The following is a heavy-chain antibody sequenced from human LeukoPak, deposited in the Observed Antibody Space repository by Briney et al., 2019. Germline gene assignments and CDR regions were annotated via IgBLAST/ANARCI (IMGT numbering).Heavy chain of an antibody. V-gene: IGHV3-7*01. CDR2: IKTDGSLI. D-gene: IGHD1-26*01. Sequence: PGGSLRLSCVAAGFTFSSYWMTWVRQAPGKGLEWVANIKTDGSLIYYVDSVKGRFTISRDNSKNTLYLQMNSLRAEDTAVYYCALVGSGSVFQHWGQGTLVTVSS. CDR3: ALVGSGSVFQH. J-gene: IGHJ1*01. CDR1: GFTFSSYW.